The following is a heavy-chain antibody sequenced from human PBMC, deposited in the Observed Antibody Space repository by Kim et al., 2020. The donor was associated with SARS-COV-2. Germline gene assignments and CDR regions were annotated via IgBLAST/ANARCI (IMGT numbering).Heavy chain of an antibody. D-gene: IGHD1-26*01. CDR3: ARNHLKSGGNAVDY. V-gene: IGHV3-74*01. J-gene: IGHJ4*02. Sequence: AASVTGRVTIYRDNAKATVYLRMNSLRAEDTAVYYCARNHLKSGGNAVDYWGQGTLVTVSS.